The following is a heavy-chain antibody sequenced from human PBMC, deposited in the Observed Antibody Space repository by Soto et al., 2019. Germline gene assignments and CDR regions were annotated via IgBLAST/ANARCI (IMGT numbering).Heavy chain of an antibody. V-gene: IGHV4-34*01. Sequence: KPSETLSLTCAVFGESFSGYHWTRIRQSTRKGLEWIGEINLSGNTNYNPSLKSRVTISIDTSKKQFSLKLTSVTAADTAIYYCARVLVTYGGIMVPYNWFDTWGQGNLVTVSS. CDR1: GESFSGYH. D-gene: IGHD3-16*01. CDR3: ARVLVTYGGIMVPYNWFDT. J-gene: IGHJ5*02. CDR2: INLSGNT.